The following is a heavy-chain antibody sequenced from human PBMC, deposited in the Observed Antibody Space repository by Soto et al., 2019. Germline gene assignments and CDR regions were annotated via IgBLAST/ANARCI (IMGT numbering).Heavy chain of an antibody. CDR1: GFTFSSYG. D-gene: IGHD6-19*01. CDR2: ISYDGSNK. V-gene: IGHV3-30*03. CDR3: AIGRQWRVIHNWFDP. Sequence: QVQLVESGGGVVQPGRSLRLSCAASGFTFSSYGMHWVRQAPGKGLEWVAVISYDGSNKYYADSVKGRFTISRDNSKNTLYLQMNSLRAEDTAVYYCAIGRQWRVIHNWFDPWGQGTLVTVSS. J-gene: IGHJ5*02.